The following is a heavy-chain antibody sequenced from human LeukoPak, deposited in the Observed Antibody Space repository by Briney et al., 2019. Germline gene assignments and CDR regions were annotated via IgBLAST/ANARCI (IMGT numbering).Heavy chain of an antibody. V-gene: IGHV1-18*01. J-gene: IGHJ4*02. CDR2: ISGYNGYT. D-gene: IGHD1-26*01. CDR3: ARVPPYSGSGGEDY. CDR1: GYTLTNYG. Sequence: ASVKVSCKASGYTLTNYGISWVRQAPGQGLEWMGWISGYNGYTNYGQKVQGRVTVTTDTSTSTAYMELRSLRSDDTAVYYCARVPPYSGSGGEDYWGQGTLVTVSS.